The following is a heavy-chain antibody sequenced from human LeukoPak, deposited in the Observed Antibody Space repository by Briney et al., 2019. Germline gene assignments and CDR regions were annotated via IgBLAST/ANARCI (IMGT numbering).Heavy chain of an antibody. Sequence: GASVKVSCKASGYTFTSYDINWVRQATGQGLEWMGWMDPNSGNTGYAQKFQGRVTITRNTSISTAYMELSSLRSEDTAVYYCARASLERSVDYWGQGTLVTVSS. CDR3: ARASLERSVDY. V-gene: IGHV1-8*03. CDR2: MDPNSGNT. CDR1: GYTFTSYD. J-gene: IGHJ4*02. D-gene: IGHD6-6*01.